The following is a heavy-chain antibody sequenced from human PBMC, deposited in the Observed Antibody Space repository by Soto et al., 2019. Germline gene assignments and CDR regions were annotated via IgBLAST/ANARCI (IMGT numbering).Heavy chain of an antibody. J-gene: IGHJ1*01. CDR3: AKLNDYDILTGYRSEYFQH. Sequence: EVQLLESGGGLVQPGGSLRLSCAASGFTFNIYAMTWVRQAPGKGLEWVSGISGSGGRTYYADSVKGRFTISRDNCKNTLDLQMNSLRAEDTAVYYCAKLNDYDILTGYRSEYFQHWGQGTLVTVSS. V-gene: IGHV3-23*01. D-gene: IGHD3-9*01. CDR2: ISGSGGRT. CDR1: GFTFNIYA.